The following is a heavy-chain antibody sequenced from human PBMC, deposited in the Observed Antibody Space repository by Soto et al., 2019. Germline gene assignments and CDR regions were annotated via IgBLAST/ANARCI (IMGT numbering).Heavy chain of an antibody. CDR3: EGGATVPRDYMDV. CDR2: IYYSGST. Sequence: QLQLQESGPGLVKPSETLSLTCTVSGGSISSSSYYWGWIRQPPGKGLEWIGSIYYSGSTYYNPSLRSRVTISVDTSKNQFSLKLSSVTAADTAVYYCEGGATVPRDYMDVWGKGTTVTVSS. D-gene: IGHD1-26*01. V-gene: IGHV4-39*01. J-gene: IGHJ6*03. CDR1: GGSISSSSYY.